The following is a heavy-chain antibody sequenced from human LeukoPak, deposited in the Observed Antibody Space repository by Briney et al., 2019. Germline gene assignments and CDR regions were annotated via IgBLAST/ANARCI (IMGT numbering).Heavy chain of an antibody. CDR1: GYSFTSYW. CDR3: ARGLRGYSGYDSDFHFDY. CDR2: IYPGDSGT. Sequence: GESLKISCKGSGYSFTSYWIGWVRQMPGKGLEWMGIIYPGDSGTRYSPSFQGQVTISADKSISTAYLQWSSLKASDTAMYYCARGLRGYSGYDSDFHFDYWGQGTLVTVSS. J-gene: IGHJ4*02. D-gene: IGHD5-12*01. V-gene: IGHV5-51*01.